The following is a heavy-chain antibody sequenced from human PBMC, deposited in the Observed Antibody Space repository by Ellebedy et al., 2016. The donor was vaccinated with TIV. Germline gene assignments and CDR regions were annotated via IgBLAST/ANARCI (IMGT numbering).Heavy chain of an antibody. CDR1: GFTFSSYW. V-gene: IGHV3-7*01. D-gene: IGHD3-22*01. Sequence: GESLKISCAASGFTFSSYWMTWVRQVPGKGLEWVANIIQDGSEKYYVGSVKGRFTISRDNAKDSLFLQMNSLRAEDTAVYYCATDRHYYDRSANYFGGSDYWGQGTLVTVSS. J-gene: IGHJ4*02. CDR3: ATDRHYYDRSANYFGGSDY. CDR2: IIQDGSEK.